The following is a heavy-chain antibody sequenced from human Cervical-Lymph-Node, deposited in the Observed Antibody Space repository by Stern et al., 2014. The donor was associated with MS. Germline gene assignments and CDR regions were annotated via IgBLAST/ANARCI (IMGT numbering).Heavy chain of an antibody. J-gene: IGHJ6*02. CDR2: INAANGNT. CDR3: ARDPHYYDSTGYCMDV. V-gene: IGHV1-3*01. D-gene: IGHD3-22*01. Sequence: QVQLVQSGAEVKKPGASVKVSCKASGYTFTTYAIHWVRQAAGQSLEWMGWINAANGNTRYSHKFQDRVTITRDTSTSTAYMELSSLRSEYTAVYYCARDPHYYDSTGYCMDVWGQGTTVTVSS. CDR1: GYTFTTYA.